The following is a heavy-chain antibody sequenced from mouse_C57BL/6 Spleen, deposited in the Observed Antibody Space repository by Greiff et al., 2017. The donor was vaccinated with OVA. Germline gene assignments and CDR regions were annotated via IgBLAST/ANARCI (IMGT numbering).Heavy chain of an antibody. V-gene: IGHV14-2*01. CDR2: IDPEDGDT. J-gene: IGHJ2*01. Sequence: VQLQQSGAELVKPGASVKLSCTASGFNIKDYYMHWVKQRTEQGLEWIGRIDPEDGDTKYAPKFQGKATITADTSSNTAYLQLSSLTSEDTAVYDCAHSSDGYFFDYWGQGTTLTVSS. CDR3: AHSSDGYFFDY. D-gene: IGHD2-3*01. CDR1: GFNIKDYY.